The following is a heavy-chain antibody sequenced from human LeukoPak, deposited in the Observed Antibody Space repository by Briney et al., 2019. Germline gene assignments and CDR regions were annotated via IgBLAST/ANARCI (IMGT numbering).Heavy chain of an antibody. Sequence: GGSLRLSCAASGFTFSSYGMHWVRQAPGKGLEWVAVIWYDGSNKYYADSVKGRFTISRDNSKNTLYLQVNSLRAEDTAVYYCAREVNRVYGVGWFDPWGQGTLVTVSS. CDR2: IWYDGSNK. V-gene: IGHV3-33*08. D-gene: IGHD5/OR15-5a*01. CDR3: AREVNRVYGVGWFDP. CDR1: GFTFSSYG. J-gene: IGHJ5*02.